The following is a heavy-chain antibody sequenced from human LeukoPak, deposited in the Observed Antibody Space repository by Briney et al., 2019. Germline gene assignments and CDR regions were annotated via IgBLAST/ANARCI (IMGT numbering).Heavy chain of an antibody. Sequence: GASVKVSCKASGYTFTGYYMHWVRQAPGQGLEWMGWINPNSGGTNYAQKFQGWVTMTRDTSISTAYMELSRLRSDDTAVYYCARDLLDIVVVPETTTDTAMFDYWGQGTLVTVSS. CDR2: INPNSGGT. CDR3: ARDLLDIVVVPETTTDTAMFDY. J-gene: IGHJ4*02. V-gene: IGHV1-2*04. D-gene: IGHD2-2*01. CDR1: GYTFTGYY.